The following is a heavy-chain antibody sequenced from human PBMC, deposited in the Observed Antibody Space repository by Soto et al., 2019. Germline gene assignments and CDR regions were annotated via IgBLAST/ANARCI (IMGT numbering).Heavy chain of an antibody. CDR2: INTDGSTT. CDR1: GFSFSHYW. CDR3: RTQWLD. V-gene: IGHV3-74*01. D-gene: IGHD6-19*01. Sequence: PGGSLRLSCAASGFSFSHYWMHWIRQAPGKGLVWVSRINTDGSTTSYADSVKGRFTISRDNAKNTLFLQVNSLGAEDTAVYYCRTQWLDWGQGTLVTVSS. J-gene: IGHJ4*02.